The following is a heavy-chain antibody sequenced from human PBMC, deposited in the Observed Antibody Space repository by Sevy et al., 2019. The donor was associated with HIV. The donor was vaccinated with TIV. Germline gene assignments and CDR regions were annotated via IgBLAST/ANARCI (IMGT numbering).Heavy chain of an antibody. Sequence: GGSLRLSCAASGFPFNDHAMHWVRQVPGKGLEWVSGVSWNGRNIGYADSVKGRFTISRDNANHCLYLEMNSLRPEDTAFYYCAKDINRGCDGINCYPYYYYFYGLDVWGQGTTVTVFS. CDR2: VSWNGRNI. J-gene: IGHJ6*02. V-gene: IGHV3-9*01. D-gene: IGHD2-21*01. CDR3: AKDINRGCDGINCYPYYYYFYGLDV. CDR1: GFPFNDHA.